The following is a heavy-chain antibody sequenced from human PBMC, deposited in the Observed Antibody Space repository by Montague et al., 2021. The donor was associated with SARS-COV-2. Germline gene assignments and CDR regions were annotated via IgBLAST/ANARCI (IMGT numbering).Heavy chain of an antibody. CDR2: VFYSGAT. V-gene: IGHV4-59*01. J-gene: IGHJ4*02. CDR1: DDSISGYY. CDR3: ARQSFFESGGFFM. D-gene: IGHD2-15*01. Sequence: SETLSLTCSITDDSISGYYWSWIRQPPGKGLEWIGSVFYSGATNYNPSLKSRVTISEDTSKNQVSLKVTSVTAADTAVYYCARQSFFESGGFFMWGLGTLVTVSS.